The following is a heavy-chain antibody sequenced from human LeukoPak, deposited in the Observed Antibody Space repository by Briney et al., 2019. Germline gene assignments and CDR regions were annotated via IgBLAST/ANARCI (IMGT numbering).Heavy chain of an antibody. V-gene: IGHV3-66*01. CDR3: AKDHCSSTSCYYFDY. CDR2: IYSGGST. J-gene: IGHJ4*02. D-gene: IGHD2-2*01. CDR1: EISLGSNY. Sequence: GGALRLSCAASEISLGSNYMTWGRQAPGEGVGGGSLIYSGGSTYYADSVKGRFTISRDNSKNTLYLQMNSLRAEDTAVYYCAKDHCSSTSCYYFDYWGQGTLVTVSS.